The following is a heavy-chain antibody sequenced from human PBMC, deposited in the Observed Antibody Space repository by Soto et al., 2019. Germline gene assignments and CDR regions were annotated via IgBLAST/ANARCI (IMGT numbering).Heavy chain of an antibody. CDR2: ISVYNGDT. Sequence: QVQLVQSGPEVKNPGASVKVSCKASGYKFTNFGIAWIRQAPGQGLEWMGRISVYNGDTTFAQNFQHRVTLTTDTSTCTAYMEVRSLRSDDTAVYYCARAAYYYDSSGYYLLFYFDCWGQGTLVTVSS. J-gene: IGHJ4*02. D-gene: IGHD3-22*01. CDR3: ARAAYYYDSSGYYLLFYFDC. V-gene: IGHV1-18*01. CDR1: GYKFTNFG.